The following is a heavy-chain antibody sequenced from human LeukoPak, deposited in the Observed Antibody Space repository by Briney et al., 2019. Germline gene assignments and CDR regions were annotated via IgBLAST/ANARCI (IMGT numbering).Heavy chain of an antibody. D-gene: IGHD6-13*01. CDR3: ARLPPPLYSISWYGFDY. Sequence: SETLSLTCTVSGGAISSSSYYWGWSRQPPGKGLEWIGSIYYSGSTYYNPSLKSRVTISVDTSKNQFSLKLSSVTAADTAMYFCARLPPPLYSISWYGFDYWGQGTLVTVSP. CDR1: GGAISSSSYY. J-gene: IGHJ4*02. CDR2: IYYSGST. V-gene: IGHV4-39*01.